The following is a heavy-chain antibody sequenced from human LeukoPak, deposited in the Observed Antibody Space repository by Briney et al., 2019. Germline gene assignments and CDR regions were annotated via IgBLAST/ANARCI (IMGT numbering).Heavy chain of an antibody. CDR3: AKAASNWFDP. CDR2: ISYDGSNK. V-gene: IGHV3-30*18. Sequence: GGSLRLSCAASGFTFSSYGIHWVRRAPGKGLEWVAVISYDGSNKFYADSVKGRFTISRDNSNNTLYLQMDSLRVEDTAVYYCAKAASNWFDPLGQGTLVTVSS. D-gene: IGHD6-25*01. J-gene: IGHJ5*02. CDR1: GFTFSSYG.